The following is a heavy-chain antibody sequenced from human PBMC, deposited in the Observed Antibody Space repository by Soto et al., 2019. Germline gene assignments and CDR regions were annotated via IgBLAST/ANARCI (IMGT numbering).Heavy chain of an antibody. J-gene: IGHJ6*02. CDR3: ARELEQLVPERNYYYGMDV. Sequence: ASVKVSCKASGYTFTGYYMHWVRQAPGKGLEWMGWINPNSGGTNYAQKFQGRVTMTRDTSISTAYMELSRLRSDDTAVYSCARELEQLVPERNYYYGMDVWGQGTTVTVSS. CDR1: GYTFTGYY. CDR2: INPNSGGT. V-gene: IGHV1-2*02. D-gene: IGHD6-6*01.